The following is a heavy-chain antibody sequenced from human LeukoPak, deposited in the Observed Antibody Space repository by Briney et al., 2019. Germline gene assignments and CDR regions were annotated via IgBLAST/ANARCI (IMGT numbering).Heavy chain of an antibody. CDR1: GFTFSSYA. CDR2: INGGGVNT. Sequence: PAGGSLRLSCAASGFTFSSYAMSWVRQAPGKGLEWVSTINGGGVNTHYADSVGGRFTISRDNSKSTLFLQMNSLRDEDTAVYYCAKDLYSNYGPADYWGQGNLVTVSS. J-gene: IGHJ4*02. CDR3: AKDLYSNYGPADY. V-gene: IGHV3-23*01. D-gene: IGHD4-11*01.